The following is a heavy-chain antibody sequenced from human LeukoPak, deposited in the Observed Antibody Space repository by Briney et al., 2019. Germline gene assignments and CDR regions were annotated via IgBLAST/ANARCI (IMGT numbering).Heavy chain of an antibody. D-gene: IGHD6-6*01. J-gene: IGHJ6*03. CDR1: GYTFTSYY. CDR2: INPNSGGT. Sequence: GSVKVSCKASGYTFTSYYMHWVRQAPGQGLEWMGWINPNSGGTNYAQKFQGRVTMTRDTSISTAYMELSRLRSDDTAVYYCARRNYIAARQVYYYYMDVWGKGNPGHRLL. CDR3: ARRNYIAARQVYYYYMDV. V-gene: IGHV1-2*02.